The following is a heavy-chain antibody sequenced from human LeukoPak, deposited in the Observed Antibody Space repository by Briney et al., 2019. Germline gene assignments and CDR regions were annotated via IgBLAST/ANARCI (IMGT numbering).Heavy chain of an antibody. J-gene: IGHJ4*02. CDR3: ARVTWPTFDY. V-gene: IGHV4-34*01. Sequence: SETLSLACAVYGGSFSGYYWSWIRQPPGKGLEWIGEINHSGSTNYNPSLKSRVTISVDTSKNQFSLKLSSVTAVDTAVYYCARVTWPTFDYWGQGTLVTVSS. D-gene: IGHD5-12*01. CDR2: INHSGST. CDR1: GGSFSGYY.